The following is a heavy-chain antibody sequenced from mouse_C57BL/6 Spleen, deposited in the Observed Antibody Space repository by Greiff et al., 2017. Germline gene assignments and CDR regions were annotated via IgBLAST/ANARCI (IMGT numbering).Heavy chain of an antibody. CDR2: IDPSDSYT. D-gene: IGHD2-1*01. J-gene: IGHJ3*01. CDR1: GYTFTSYW. V-gene: IGHV1-69*01. Sequence: QVQLQQPGAELVMPGASVKLSCKASGYTFTSYWMHWVKQRPGQGLEWIGEIDPSDSYTNYNQKFKGKSTLTVDKSSSTAYMQLSSLTSEDSAVYYCARGGNYVKVYWGQGTLVTVSA. CDR3: ARGGNYVKVY.